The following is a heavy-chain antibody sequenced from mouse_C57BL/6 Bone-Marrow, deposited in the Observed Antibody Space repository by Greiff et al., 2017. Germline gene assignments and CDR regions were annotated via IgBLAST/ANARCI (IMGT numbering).Heavy chain of an antibody. CDR2: IGPGSGST. D-gene: IGHD1-1*02. Sequence: VKLQQSGAELVKPGASVTISCKASGYTFTDYYINWVKRRPGQGIEWIGKIGPGSGSTYYNETFKGKAQLTADKSSSTAYMQLSSLTSEDSAVDFCVRGHRVDYYAMDDWGQGSSVIV. CDR1: GYTFTDYY. CDR3: VRGHRVDYYAMDD. J-gene: IGHJ4*01. V-gene: IGHV1-77*01.